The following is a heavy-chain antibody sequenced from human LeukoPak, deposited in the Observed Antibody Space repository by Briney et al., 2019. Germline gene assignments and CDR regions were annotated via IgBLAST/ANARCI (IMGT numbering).Heavy chain of an antibody. Sequence: SETLSLTCTVSGDSVSSSNYYWAWIRQPPGKGLEWIGNIYYSGSTYYNPSLKSRLTISVDTSKNQFSLKLTSVTAADTAVYYCAAAPLLRIASAGAEYFQHWGQGTLVTVSS. V-gene: IGHV4-39*01. D-gene: IGHD6-13*01. J-gene: IGHJ1*01. CDR1: GDSVSSSNYY. CDR2: IYYSGST. CDR3: AAAPLLRIASAGAEYFQH.